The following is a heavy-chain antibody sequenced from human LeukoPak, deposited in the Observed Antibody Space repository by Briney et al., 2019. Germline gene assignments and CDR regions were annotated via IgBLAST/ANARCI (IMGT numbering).Heavy chain of an antibody. D-gene: IGHD3-22*01. Sequence: SSETLSLTCAVYGGSFSGYYWSWIRQPPGKGLEWIGEINHSGSTNYNPSLKSRLTISVDTSKNQFSLKLSSVTAADTAEYYCARLLAKIYYYDNPKNYYFDYWGQGTLVTVSS. CDR1: GGSFSGYY. CDR2: INHSGST. V-gene: IGHV4-34*01. J-gene: IGHJ4*02. CDR3: ARLLAKIYYYDNPKNYYFDY.